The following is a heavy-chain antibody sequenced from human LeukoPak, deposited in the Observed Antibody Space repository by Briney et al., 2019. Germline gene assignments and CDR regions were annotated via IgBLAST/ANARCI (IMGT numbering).Heavy chain of an antibody. J-gene: IGHJ4*02. CDR2: INTDGTTT. D-gene: IGHD1-26*01. CDR1: GFTFSNYW. CDR3: AKDSSGSYYYFGY. V-gene: IGHV3-74*01. Sequence: TGGSLRLSCAASGFTFSNYWMHWVRQAPGEGLVWVSRINTDGTTTSYADSVKGRFTISRDNSKNTLYLQMNSLRAEDTAVYYCAKDSSGSYYYFGYWGQGTLVTVSS.